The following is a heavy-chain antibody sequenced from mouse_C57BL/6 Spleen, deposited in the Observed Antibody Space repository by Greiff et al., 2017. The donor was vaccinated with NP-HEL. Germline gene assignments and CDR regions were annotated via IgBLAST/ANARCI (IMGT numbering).Heavy chain of an antibody. CDR3: ARTARIKY. CDR1: GYSITSGYG. D-gene: IGHD1-2*01. J-gene: IGHJ2*01. V-gene: IGHV3-2*02. CDR2: ISYSGST. Sequence: EVQLQQSGPGLVKPSQSLSLTCTVTGYSITSGYGWNWIRQFPGNKLEWMGYISYSGSTNYNPSLKSRISITRDTSKNQFFLQWNSVTTEDTATYYWARTARIKYWGQGTTLTVSS.